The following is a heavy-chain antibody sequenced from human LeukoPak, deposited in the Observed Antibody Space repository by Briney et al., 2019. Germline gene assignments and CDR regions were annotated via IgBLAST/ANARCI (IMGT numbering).Heavy chain of an antibody. D-gene: IGHD3-22*01. Sequence: PGGSLRLSCAASGFTFSSYSMNWVRQAPGKGLEWVSSISSSSSYIYYADSVKGRFTISRDNAKNSQYLQMNSLRAEDTAVYYCARDRPDSSGYYDYWGQGTLVTVSS. J-gene: IGHJ4*02. V-gene: IGHV3-21*01. CDR3: ARDRPDSSGYYDY. CDR2: ISSSSSYI. CDR1: GFTFSSYS.